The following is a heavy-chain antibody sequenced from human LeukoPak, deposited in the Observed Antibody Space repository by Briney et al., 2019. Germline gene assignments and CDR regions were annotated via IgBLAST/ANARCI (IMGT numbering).Heavy chain of an antibody. CDR3: ARGYCGGDCYSPFDY. Sequence: SETLSLTCTVSGGSISSYYWSWIRQPPGKGLEWIGYIYYSGSTNYNPSLKSRVTISVDTSKNQFSLKLSSVTAADTAVYYCARGYCGGDCYSPFDYWGQGTLVTVSS. CDR2: IYYSGST. J-gene: IGHJ4*02. CDR1: GGSISSYY. D-gene: IGHD2-21*02. V-gene: IGHV4-59*01.